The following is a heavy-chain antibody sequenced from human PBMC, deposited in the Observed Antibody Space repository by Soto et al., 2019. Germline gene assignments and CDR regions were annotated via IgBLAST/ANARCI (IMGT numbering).Heavy chain of an antibody. J-gene: IGHJ5*02. D-gene: IGHD3-10*01. CDR1: GGTFSSYA. CDR2: IIPIFGTA. Sequence: QVQLVQSGAEVKKPGSSVKVSCKASGGTFSSYAISWVRQAPGQVLEWMGGIIPIFGTANYAQKFQGRVTITADKSTSTAYMELSSLRSEDTAVYYCAREGSRVRVVIIEEGWFDPWGQGTLVNVSS. V-gene: IGHV1-69*06. CDR3: AREGSRVRVVIIEEGWFDP.